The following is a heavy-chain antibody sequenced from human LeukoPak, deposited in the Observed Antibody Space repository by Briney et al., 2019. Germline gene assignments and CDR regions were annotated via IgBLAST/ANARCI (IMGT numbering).Heavy chain of an antibody. CDR2: LYYSGST. J-gene: IGHJ4*02. D-gene: IGHD2-15*01. CDR3: ARVSKIRTVVLFDY. Sequence: SETLSLTCTVSGGSISSYYWSWIRQPPGKGLEWIGSLYYSGSTNYNPSLESRVTISVDTSKNQFSLKLSSVTAADTAVYYCARVSKIRTVVLFDYWGQGTLVTVSS. V-gene: IGHV4-59*01. CDR1: GGSISSYY.